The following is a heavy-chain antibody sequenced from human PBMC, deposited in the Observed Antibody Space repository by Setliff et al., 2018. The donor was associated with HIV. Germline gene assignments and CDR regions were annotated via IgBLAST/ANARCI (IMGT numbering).Heavy chain of an antibody. V-gene: IGHV1-46*01. J-gene: IGHJ4*02. Sequence: ASVKVSCKASGYAFTSQFMHWVRQAPRQGLEWMGIISPSGDRTTYAQRFRGRVTMTSDTSTGTVYMELSSLRSEDTAVYYCARSPGDYLFDYWGQGTLVTVSS. CDR3: ARSPGDYLFDY. CDR1: GYAFTSQF. D-gene: IGHD4-17*01. CDR2: ISPSGDRT.